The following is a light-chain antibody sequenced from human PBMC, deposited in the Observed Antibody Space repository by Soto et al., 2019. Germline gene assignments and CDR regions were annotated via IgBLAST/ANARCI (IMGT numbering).Light chain of an antibody. CDR3: CSYAGDYFYV. CDR1: SSDVGGYNY. V-gene: IGLV2-11*01. J-gene: IGLJ1*01. Sequence: QSVLTQPRSVSGSPGQSVTISCTGTSSDVGGYNYVSWYQQHPGKAPKLMIYDVSKRPSGVPDRFSGSKSGNMASLTISGLQAEDEADYYCCSYAGDYFYVFGTGTKVTVL. CDR2: DVS.